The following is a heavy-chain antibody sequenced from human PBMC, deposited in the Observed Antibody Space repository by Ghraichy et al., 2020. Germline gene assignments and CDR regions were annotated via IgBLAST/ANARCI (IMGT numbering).Heavy chain of an antibody. CDR1: GFTFSSYA. D-gene: IGHD1-26*01. CDR2: ISGSGGST. CDR3: ANAMGNSAGRGGYFDY. V-gene: IGHV3-23*01. Sequence: GGSLRLSCAASGFTFSSYAMSWVRQAPGKGLEWVSAISGSGGSTYYADSVKGRFTISRDNSKNTLYLQMNSLRAEDTAVYYCANAMGNSAGRGGYFDYWGQGTLVTVSS. J-gene: IGHJ4*02.